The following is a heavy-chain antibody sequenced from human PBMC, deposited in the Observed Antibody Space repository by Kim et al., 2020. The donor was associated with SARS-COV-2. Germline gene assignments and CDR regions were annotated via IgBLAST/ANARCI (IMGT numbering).Heavy chain of an antibody. Sequence: SETLSLTCTVSGGSISSSSYYWGWIRQPPGKGLEWIVSIYYSGSTYYNPSLKSRVTISVDTSKNQFSLKLSSVTAADTAVYYCASLNYYDSSGLDYWGQGTLVTVSS. CDR1: GGSISSSSYY. D-gene: IGHD3-22*01. CDR3: ASLNYYDSSGLDY. CDR2: IYYSGST. V-gene: IGHV4-39*01. J-gene: IGHJ4*02.